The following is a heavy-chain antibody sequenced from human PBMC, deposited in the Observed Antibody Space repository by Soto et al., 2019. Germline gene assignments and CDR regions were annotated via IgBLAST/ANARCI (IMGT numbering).Heavy chain of an antibody. CDR3: ARVNTIFGVAPEYYYMDV. V-gene: IGHV1-69*02. Sequence: SVKESCKASGGTFSSYTISWVRQAPGQGLEWMGRIIPILGIANYAQKFQGRVTITADKSTSTAYMELSSLRSEDTAVYYCARVNTIFGVAPEYYYMDVWGKGTTVTVSS. D-gene: IGHD3-3*01. J-gene: IGHJ6*03. CDR2: IIPILGIA. CDR1: GGTFSSYT.